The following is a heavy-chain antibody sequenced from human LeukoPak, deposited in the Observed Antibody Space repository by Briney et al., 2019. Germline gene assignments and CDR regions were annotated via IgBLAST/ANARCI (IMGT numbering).Heavy chain of an antibody. J-gene: IGHJ4*02. D-gene: IGHD2-2*01. CDR3: ARLVVVPAAMDY. V-gene: IGHV5-51*01. Sequence: GEALKISCKGSGYNFTNYWIGWGRQIPGEGLEWRGIIYTRDADTRYSPSFHGQVAISADKSISTAYFQWSSLKASDNAMYYCARLVVVPAAMDYWGQGTLVTVSS. CDR1: GYNFTNYW. CDR2: IYTRDADT.